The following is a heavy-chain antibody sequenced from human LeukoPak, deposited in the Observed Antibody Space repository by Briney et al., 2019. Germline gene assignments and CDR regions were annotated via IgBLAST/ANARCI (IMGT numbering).Heavy chain of an antibody. CDR2: MYPDDSET. Sequence: GESLKISCQGSGYTFVHYWIAWVRQMPGKGLEFVGMMYPDDSETKYSPSFQGQVTISVDKSINTAYLQWSSLKASDTAMYYCARRVNEALGAFDFWGHGTVVTVSS. V-gene: IGHV5-51*01. CDR3: ARRVNEALGAFDF. J-gene: IGHJ3*01. CDR1: GYTFVHYW. D-gene: IGHD3-3*01.